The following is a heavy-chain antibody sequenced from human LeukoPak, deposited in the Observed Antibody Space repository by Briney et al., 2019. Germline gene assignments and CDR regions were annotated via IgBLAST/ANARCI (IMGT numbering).Heavy chain of an antibody. J-gene: IGHJ3*02. CDR3: ARQETSSYNGAFDI. V-gene: IGHV3-23*01. D-gene: IGHD1-26*01. Sequence: GGSLRLSCAASGFTFSNYAMSWVRQAPGKGLEWVSAISGSGGSTHHADSVKGRFTISRYNAKNSLYLQMNSLRADDTAVYHCARQETSSYNGAFDIWGQGTMVTVSS. CDR2: ISGSGGST. CDR1: GFTFSNYA.